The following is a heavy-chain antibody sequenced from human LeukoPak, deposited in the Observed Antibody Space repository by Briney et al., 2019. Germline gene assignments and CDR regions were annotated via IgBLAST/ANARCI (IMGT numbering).Heavy chain of an antibody. V-gene: IGHV3-53*01. D-gene: IGHD3-10*01. CDR3: ARASASGGHYYFDY. J-gene: IGHJ4*02. CDR1: GFTVSSNY. Sequence: PGGSLRLSCAASGFTVSSNYMSWVRQAPGKGLEWVSVIYSGGSTYYADSVKGRFTISRDNSKNTLYPQMNSLRAEDTAVYYCARASASGGHYYFDYWGQGTLVTVSS. CDR2: IYSGGST.